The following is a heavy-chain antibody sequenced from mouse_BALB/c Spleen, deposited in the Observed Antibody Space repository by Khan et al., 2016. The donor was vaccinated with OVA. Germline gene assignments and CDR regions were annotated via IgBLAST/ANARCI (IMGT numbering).Heavy chain of an antibody. V-gene: IGHV2-2*02. Sequence: QVQLKESGPGLVQPSQSLSITCTVSGFSLTNYSVHWVRQSPGKGLEWLGVIWSAGSTDYNAAFISRLTIRKANSRSQVFFKMNSLQPNDTAIYYGARRGDDYGRGALFAYWGQGTLVTVSA. CDR1: GFSLTNYS. CDR3: ARRGDDYGRGALFAY. D-gene: IGHD2-4*01. CDR2: IWSAGST. J-gene: IGHJ3*01.